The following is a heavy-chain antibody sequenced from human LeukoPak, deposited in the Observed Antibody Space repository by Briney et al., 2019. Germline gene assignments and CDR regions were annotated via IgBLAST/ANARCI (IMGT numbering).Heavy chain of an antibody. J-gene: IGHJ4*02. V-gene: IGHV4-39*01. CDR1: GGSISSSSYY. CDR3: ARHAYGGSYDRAFDY. D-gene: IGHD2-15*01. Sequence: SETLSLTCTVSGGSISSSSYYWGWIRQPPGKGLEWIASIYHSGSTYYNPSLKSRVTISVDTSKNQFSLKLNSVTAADTAVYYCARHAYGGSYDRAFDYWGQGTLVTVSS. CDR2: IYHSGST.